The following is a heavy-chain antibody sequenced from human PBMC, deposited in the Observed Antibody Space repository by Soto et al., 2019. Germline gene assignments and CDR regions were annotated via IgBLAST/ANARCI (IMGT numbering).Heavy chain of an antibody. Sequence: SSEVLSLTSTVSGASISSYYSISIRQPPGKGLEWIGYIYYGERTNYTPSLKMRVTISVDTSKNQCSLKLSSVTAADTAVYYCARHVGEDSGYVDYWGQGTLVTVSS. J-gene: IGHJ4*02. CDR1: GASISSYY. D-gene: IGHD5-12*01. V-gene: IGHV4-59*08. CDR3: ARHVGEDSGYVDY. CDR2: IYYGERT.